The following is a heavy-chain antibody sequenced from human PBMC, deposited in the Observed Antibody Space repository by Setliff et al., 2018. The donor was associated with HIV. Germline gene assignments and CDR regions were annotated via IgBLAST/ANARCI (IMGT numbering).Heavy chain of an antibody. J-gene: IGHJ3*01. CDR3: ARQITSVTPEMLVVNDAFDV. D-gene: IGHD4-17*01. V-gene: IGHV1-8*02. CDR1: GYTFTTYD. CDR2: MNPNSGNT. Sequence: GASVKVSCKASGYTFTTYDINWVRQATGQGLEWMGWMNPNSGNTGYAQKFQGRVTMTRNTSISTAYMELSSLRSEDTAVYYCARQITSVTPEMLVVNDAFDVWGQGKMVTVSS.